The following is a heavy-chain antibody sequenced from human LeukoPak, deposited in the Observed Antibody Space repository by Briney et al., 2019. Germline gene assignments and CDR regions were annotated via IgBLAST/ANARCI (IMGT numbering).Heavy chain of an antibody. J-gene: IGHJ6*02. V-gene: IGHV3-23*01. CDR3: VRGCNGWSGMDV. D-gene: IGHD6-19*01. Sequence: GGSLRLSCAVSGFTFSSYARTWVRQAPGKGLEWVSSISGNSGSTYYADSVKGRFTISRDNAKNTLYLQMNSLRAEDTAVYYCVRGCNGWSGMDVWGQGTTVTVSS. CDR2: ISGNSGST. CDR1: GFTFSSYA.